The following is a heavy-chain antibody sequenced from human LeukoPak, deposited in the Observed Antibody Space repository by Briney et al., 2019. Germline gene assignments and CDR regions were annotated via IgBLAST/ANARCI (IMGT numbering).Heavy chain of an antibody. CDR3: ARTTYGYFDY. CDR1: GYTFNSYG. CDR2: ISAYNGNT. J-gene: IGHJ4*02. D-gene: IGHD4-17*01. V-gene: IGHV1-18*01. Sequence: ASVKVSWKASGYTFNSYGVSWVRQAPVQGLEWMGWISAYNGNTNYAQRFQGRFTMTTETSTTTVNMELRSLTSDDTAVYYCARTTYGYFDYWGQGTLVTVSS.